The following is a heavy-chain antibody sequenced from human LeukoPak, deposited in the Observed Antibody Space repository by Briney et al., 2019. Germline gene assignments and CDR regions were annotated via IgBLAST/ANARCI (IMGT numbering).Heavy chain of an antibody. V-gene: IGHV3-23*01. D-gene: IGHD2-15*01. CDR2: IFGSGGSA. CDR1: GFTFGSCA. Sequence: GGSLRLSCAASGFTFGSCAMYWVRQAPGKGLEWVSGIFGSGGSAHYADSVKGRFTISRDNSKNTVYLQMDSLRVEDTAIYYCAKTTTGYSSGRYPAWPIDYWGQGTLVTVSS. CDR3: AKTTTGYSSGRYPAWPIDY. J-gene: IGHJ4*02.